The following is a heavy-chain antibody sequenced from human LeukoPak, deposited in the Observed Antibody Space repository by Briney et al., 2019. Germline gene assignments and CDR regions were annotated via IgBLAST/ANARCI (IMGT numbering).Heavy chain of an antibody. CDR2: ISDSGDST. J-gene: IGHJ4*02. V-gene: IGHV3-23*01. Sequence: GGSLRLSCAASGFTFRSYAMSWVRQAPGKGLEWVSIISDSGDSTYYADSVKGRFTISRDNSKNTLYMQMNSLRTEDTALYYCAKGAGGVCGDNNCYSRVFDYWGQGTLVNVSS. D-gene: IGHD2-15*01. CDR1: GFTFRSYA. CDR3: AKGAGGVCGDNNCYSRVFDY.